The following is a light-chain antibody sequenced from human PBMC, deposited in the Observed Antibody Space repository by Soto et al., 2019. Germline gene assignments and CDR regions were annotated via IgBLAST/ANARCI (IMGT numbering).Light chain of an antibody. CDR1: QSINGN. Sequence: EIIMTQSPATLSVSPGERVTLSCRASQSINGNLAWYQHKPGQAPRLLISGASARATGFPARFSGSGSGTDFTLTISSLEPEDFAVYYCQQRSNWPPITFGQGTRLEI. J-gene: IGKJ5*01. CDR3: QQRSNWPPIT. CDR2: GAS. V-gene: IGKV3-15*01.